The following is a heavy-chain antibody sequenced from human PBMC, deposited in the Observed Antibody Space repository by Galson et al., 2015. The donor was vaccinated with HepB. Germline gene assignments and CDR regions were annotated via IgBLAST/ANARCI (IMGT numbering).Heavy chain of an antibody. Sequence: SLRLSCAAPGITFSAYAMTWVRQAPGKGLEWVSTISGSGDSTFYADSVKGRFTISRDNSKNTLYLQMNSLGAEDRATYYCASLFGTIDYWGQGTLVTVSS. J-gene: IGHJ4*02. CDR1: GITFSAYA. CDR2: ISGSGDST. V-gene: IGHV3-23*01. D-gene: IGHD3-16*01. CDR3: ASLFGTIDY.